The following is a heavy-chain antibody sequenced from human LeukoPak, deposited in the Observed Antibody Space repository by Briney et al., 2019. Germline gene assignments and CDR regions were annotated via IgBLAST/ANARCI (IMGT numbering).Heavy chain of an antibody. CDR1: GFTFSSYA. J-gene: IGHJ4*02. CDR3: ARGFASRAACADY. CDR2: ISYDGSNK. D-gene: IGHD2-2*01. V-gene: IGHV3-30-3*01. Sequence: GGSLRLSCAASGFTFSSYAMHWVRQAPGKGLEWVAVISYDGSNKYYADSVKGRFTISRDNSKNTLYLQMNSLRAEDTAVYYCARGFASRAACADYWGQGTLVTVSS.